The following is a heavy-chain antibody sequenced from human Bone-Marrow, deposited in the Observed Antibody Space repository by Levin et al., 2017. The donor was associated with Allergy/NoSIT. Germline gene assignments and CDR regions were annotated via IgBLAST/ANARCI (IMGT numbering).Heavy chain of an antibody. CDR1: GFTFRTHD. V-gene: IGHV3-13*01. CDR2: ICTAGDT. J-gene: IGHJ3*02. D-gene: IGHD5-18*01. Sequence: LSLTCAASGFTFRTHDMHWVRQGTGKGLEWVSTICTAGDTYYPDSVRGRFTISRENAKNSLYLQMNGLSAGDTAVYYCARYNYEYNALDIWGQGTMVTVSS. CDR3: ARYNYEYNALDI.